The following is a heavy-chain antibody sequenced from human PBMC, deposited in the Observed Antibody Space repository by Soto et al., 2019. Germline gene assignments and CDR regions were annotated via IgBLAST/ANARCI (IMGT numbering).Heavy chain of an antibody. J-gene: IGHJ4*02. CDR2: INPNNGGT. V-gene: IGHV1-2*02. D-gene: IGHD4-17*01. CDR3: ARDPVPYGDYSY. Sequence: ASVQVSCTASGYTFTGFYMHWVRQAPGQGLEWMGWINPNNGGTNYVQKFQDRVTMTRDTSITTAYMELSGLRSDDTAVYYCARDPVPYGDYSYWGQGTLVVVSS. CDR1: GYTFTGFY.